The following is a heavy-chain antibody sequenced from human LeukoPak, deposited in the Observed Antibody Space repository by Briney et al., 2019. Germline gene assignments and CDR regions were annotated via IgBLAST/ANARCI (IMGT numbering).Heavy chain of an antibody. CDR1: GFTFSSYS. CDR3: AKGPFFYYDASGYNYFDS. V-gene: IGHV3-23*01. D-gene: IGHD3-22*01. Sequence: GGSLRLSCAASGFTFSSYSMNWVRQAPGKGLEWVSGISPSGDITYYADSVKGRFTPSRDNSKDTLYLQMNNLRVEDTAIYYCAKGPFFYYDASGYNYFDSWGQGTLVTVSS. J-gene: IGHJ4*02. CDR2: ISPSGDIT.